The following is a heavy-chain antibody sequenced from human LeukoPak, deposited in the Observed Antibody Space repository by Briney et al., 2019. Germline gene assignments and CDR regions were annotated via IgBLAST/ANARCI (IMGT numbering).Heavy chain of an antibody. CDR1: GLTVSTNY. CDR2: LYSDGRT. Sequence: PGGSLRLSCAASGLTVSTNYMTWVRQAPGKGLEWVSVLYSDGRTFYADSAKGRFTISRDNSKNTLDLQMNGLRAEDTAVYYCARVAYDGSGSSFDSWGQGTLVTVSS. D-gene: IGHD3-10*01. V-gene: IGHV3-53*01. CDR3: ARVAYDGSGSSFDS. J-gene: IGHJ4*02.